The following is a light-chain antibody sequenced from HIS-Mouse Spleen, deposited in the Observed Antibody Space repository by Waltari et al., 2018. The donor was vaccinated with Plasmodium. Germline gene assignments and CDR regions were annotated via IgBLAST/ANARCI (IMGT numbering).Light chain of an antibody. CDR3: QQYGSSPLT. V-gene: IGKV3-20*01. CDR2: GAS. J-gene: IGKJ4*01. Sequence: DIVLTQSPGTLSLSPGERATLSCRASQRVSSSYLAWYQQKPGKAPKLLIYGASSRATGIPERFSGSGSGTDFTLTISRLQPEDFAVYYCQQYGSSPLTFGEGTKVEIK. CDR1: QRVSSSY.